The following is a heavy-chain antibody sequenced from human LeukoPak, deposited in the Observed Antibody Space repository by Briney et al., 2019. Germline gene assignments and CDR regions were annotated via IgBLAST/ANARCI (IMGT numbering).Heavy chain of an antibody. Sequence: SETLSLTCTVSGGSISSGGHSWSWIRQPPGKGLEWIGYIYHSGSGSTYYNPSLKSRVTISVDTSKNQFSLKLSSVTAADTAVYYCARRDGWYPTYYFDYWGQGTLVTVSS. CDR1: GGSISSGGHS. D-gene: IGHD6-19*01. J-gene: IGHJ4*02. CDR3: ARRDGWYPTYYFDY. CDR2: IYHSGSGST. V-gene: IGHV4-30-2*05.